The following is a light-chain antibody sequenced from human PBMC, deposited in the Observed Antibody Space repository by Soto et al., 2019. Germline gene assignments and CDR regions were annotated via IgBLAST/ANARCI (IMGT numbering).Light chain of an antibody. J-gene: IGKJ2*01. CDR2: DAS. CDR3: QQSFSTPVT. CDR1: QSISSY. V-gene: IGKV1-39*01. Sequence: DMQMTQSPSSLSASVGDRVTITCRASQSISSYLNWYQQKPGTAPKLLIYDASTLQSGVPSRFSGSGSGTDFTLTISSLQPEDFATYYCQQSFSTPVTFGQVTKLGIK.